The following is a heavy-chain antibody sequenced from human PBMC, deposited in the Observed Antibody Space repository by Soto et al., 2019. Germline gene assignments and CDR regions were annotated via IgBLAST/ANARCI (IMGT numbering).Heavy chain of an antibody. Sequence: QVQLVQSGAEVKKPGASVKVSCKASGYTFTSYYMHWVRQAPGQGLEWMGIINPSGGSTSYAQKFQGRVTMTRDTSTSTVYMELSSLRSEDTAVYYCARDDRSSLYYYYYGMDVWGQGTTVTVFS. CDR1: GYTFTSYY. CDR2: INPSGGST. V-gene: IGHV1-46*01. CDR3: ARDDRSSLYYYYYGMDV. J-gene: IGHJ6*02. D-gene: IGHD6-13*01.